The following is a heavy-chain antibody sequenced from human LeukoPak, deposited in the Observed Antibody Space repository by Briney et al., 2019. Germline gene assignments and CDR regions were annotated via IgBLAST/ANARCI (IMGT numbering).Heavy chain of an antibody. V-gene: IGHV4-59*01. CDR1: GGSINNYY. J-gene: IGHJ3*02. D-gene: IGHD1-26*01. CDR3: ARDSYTGSHFEDTFDI. CDR2: ISYSGST. Sequence: SETLSLTCTVSGGSINNYYWSWIRQPPGKGLEWIGHISYSGSTNYNSSLRSRLTISVDTSKNQFSLKLSSVTAADTAVYYCARDSYTGSHFEDTFDIWGQGTMVTVSS.